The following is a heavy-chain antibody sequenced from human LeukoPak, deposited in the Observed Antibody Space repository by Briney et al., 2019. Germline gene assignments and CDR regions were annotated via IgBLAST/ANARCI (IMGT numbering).Heavy chain of an antibody. CDR3: AKNSGGDGYQRGYKCCAS. V-gene: IGHV4-39*07. CDR1: GDSLSSVTHY. Sequence: SETLSLTCSVSGDSLSSVTHYWGWIRKSPGKGLEWLGSIYYSGSTHYNPSLKSRITLSVDTSRNQFSLQLRSVTAADTAVYYCAKNSGGDGYQRGYKCCASWGQGILVTVSS. J-gene: IGHJ5*02. CDR2: IYYSGST. D-gene: IGHD2-21*01.